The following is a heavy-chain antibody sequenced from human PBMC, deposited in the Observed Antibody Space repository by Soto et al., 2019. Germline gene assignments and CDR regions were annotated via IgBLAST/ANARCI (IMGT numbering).Heavy chain of an antibody. CDR2: ISAAGDP. CDR3: ARNDSEFDALHV. Sequence: PGGSVRLACESPGFTFRNDDMHWVRQGTGKGLEWVSGISAAGDPDYADSVEGGYTISRENAQNSFFLQLNSLRLGDTDVYYCARNDSEFDALHVWG. J-gene: IGHJ6*02. D-gene: IGHD3-10*01. V-gene: IGHV3-13*05. CDR1: GFTFRNDD.